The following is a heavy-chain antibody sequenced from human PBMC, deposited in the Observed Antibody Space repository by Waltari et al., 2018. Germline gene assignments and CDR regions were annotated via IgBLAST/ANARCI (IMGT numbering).Heavy chain of an antibody. CDR2: IWYDGSNK. V-gene: IGHV3-33*01. CDR3: AREGTDAFDI. D-gene: IGHD3-10*01. Sequence: QVQLVESGGGVVQPGRSLRLSCAASGFTFSSYGMHWVRQAPGKGREWVAVIWYDGSNKYYAYSVKGRFTISRDNSKNTLYLQMNSLRAEDTAVYYCAREGTDAFDIWGQGTMVTVSS. CDR1: GFTFSSYG. J-gene: IGHJ3*02.